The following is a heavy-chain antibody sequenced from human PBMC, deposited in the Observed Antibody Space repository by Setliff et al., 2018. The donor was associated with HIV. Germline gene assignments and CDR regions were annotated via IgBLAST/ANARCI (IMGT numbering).Heavy chain of an antibody. D-gene: IGHD2-2*03. Sequence: GGSLRLSCEASGFTFRSFDMHWVRQAPGKGLEWVSAIGTLGDPYYPVSAKGRFTISRENAKNAFYLQINSLGAGDTAVYYCAKDLDIVVVPAAPDAFDIWGQGTMVTVSS. V-gene: IGHV3-13*05. CDR3: AKDLDIVVVPAAPDAFDI. CDR2: IGTLGDP. J-gene: IGHJ3*02. CDR1: GFTFRSFD.